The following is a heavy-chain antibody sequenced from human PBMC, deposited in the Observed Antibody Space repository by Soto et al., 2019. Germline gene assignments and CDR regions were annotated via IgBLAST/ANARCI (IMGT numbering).Heavy chain of an antibody. J-gene: IGHJ3*02. CDR3: ARIPAGGDAFDI. D-gene: IGHD3-16*01. CDR2: INGGGGNT. Sequence: EVQLLESGGGLVQPGGSLRLSCVASGFTFSNYAMTWVRQTPGNGLEWVSAINGGGGNTYYADSVKGRFTISRDNSKNTLYLQMSSLRVEDTAVYYCARIPAGGDAFDIWGQGTMVTVSS. CDR1: GFTFSNYA. V-gene: IGHV3-23*01.